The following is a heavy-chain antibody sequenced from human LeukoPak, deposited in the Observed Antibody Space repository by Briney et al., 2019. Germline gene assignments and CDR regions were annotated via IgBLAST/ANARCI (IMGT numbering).Heavy chain of an antibody. V-gene: IGHV3-23*01. CDR2: ISGSGGST. CDR1: GFTFSSYA. D-gene: IGHD3-22*01. Sequence: LRLSCAASGFTFSSYAMSWVRQAPGKGLEWVSAISGSGGSTYYADSVKGRFTISRDNSKNTLYLQMNSLRAEDTAVYYCAKDPKPTYYYDSSGYKVDYWGQGTLVTVSS. CDR3: AKDPKPTYYYDSSGYKVDY. J-gene: IGHJ4*02.